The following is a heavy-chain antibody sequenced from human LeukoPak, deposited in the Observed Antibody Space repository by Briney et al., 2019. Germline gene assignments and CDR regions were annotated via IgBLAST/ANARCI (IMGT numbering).Heavy chain of an antibody. D-gene: IGHD3-22*01. Sequence: SETLSLTCSVSGGPITVYHWIWIRQPPGKGLEFIGYIHYTGSTNYNSSLTSRISISTDTSKNQFSLKLSSVTAADTAVYYCAAQNYDSSGYYRPPSLDYWGQGTLVTVSS. CDR3: AAQNYDSSGYYRPPSLDY. V-gene: IGHV4-59*12. CDR2: IHYTGST. CDR1: GGPITVYH. J-gene: IGHJ4*02.